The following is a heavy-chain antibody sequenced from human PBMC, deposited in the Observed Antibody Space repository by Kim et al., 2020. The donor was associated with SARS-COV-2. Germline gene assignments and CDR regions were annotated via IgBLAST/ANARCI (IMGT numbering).Heavy chain of an antibody. CDR3: VRELILVDTHEDEFDY. V-gene: IGHV3-74*01. D-gene: IGHD2-21*01. J-gene: IGHJ4*02. Sequence: DSVKSRVTISRGNDKNTIYLQINSLRAEDTAVYYCVRELILVDTHEDEFDYWGQGTLVSVSS.